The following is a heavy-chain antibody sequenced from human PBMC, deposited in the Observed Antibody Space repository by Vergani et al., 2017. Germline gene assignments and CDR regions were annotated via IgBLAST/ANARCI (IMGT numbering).Heavy chain of an antibody. CDR3: ARRPAAIGRNLFDP. V-gene: IGHV4-34*01. Sequence: QVQLQQWGAGLLKPSETLSLTCAVYGGSFSGYYWSWIRQPPGKGLEWIGEINHSGSTNYNPSLKSRVTISVDTSKNQFSLKLSSVTAADTAVYYCARRPAAIGRNLFDPWGQGTLVTVSS. CDR1: GGSFSGYY. CDR2: INHSGST. D-gene: IGHD2-2*02. J-gene: IGHJ5*02.